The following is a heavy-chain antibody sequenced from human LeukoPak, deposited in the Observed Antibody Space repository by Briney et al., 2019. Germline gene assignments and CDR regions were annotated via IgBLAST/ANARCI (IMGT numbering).Heavy chain of an antibody. CDR3: ARPHSSGWYGVYDN. CDR2: FAYSGTT. D-gene: IGHD6-19*01. Sequence: SETLSLTCTVSDGSISSHYWSWIRQPPGKGLEWIGHFAYSGTTSYNASLKSRVTISVDTSKNQFSLTLTSVTAADTAVYYCARPHSSGWYGVYDNWGQGTMVTVSS. CDR1: DGSISSHY. J-gene: IGHJ3*02. V-gene: IGHV4-59*08.